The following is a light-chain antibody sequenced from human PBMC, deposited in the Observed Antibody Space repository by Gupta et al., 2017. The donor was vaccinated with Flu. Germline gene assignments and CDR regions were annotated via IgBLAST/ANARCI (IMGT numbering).Light chain of an antibody. CDR1: LSLVYSDGNTY. Sequence: DVVMTQSPLSLPVTLGQPASISCRSSLSLVYSDGNTYLHWFQQRPGQSPRRLIYQVSHRESGVPDRFSGSGSGTDFTLKISRVEAEDVGVYYCMQGSRWPWAFGQGTKVEIK. CDR3: MQGSRWPWA. V-gene: IGKV2-30*01. J-gene: IGKJ1*01. CDR2: QVS.